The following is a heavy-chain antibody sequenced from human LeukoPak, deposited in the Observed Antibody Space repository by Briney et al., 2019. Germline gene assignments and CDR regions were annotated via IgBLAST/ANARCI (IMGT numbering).Heavy chain of an antibody. V-gene: IGHV3-30*18. Sequence: GGSLRLSCAASGFTFSSYSMNWVRQAPGKGLEWVAVISYDGSNKYYADSVKGRFTISRDNSKNTLYLQMNSLRAEDTAVYYCAKDFKASFDPWGQGTLVTVSS. J-gene: IGHJ5*02. CDR2: ISYDGSNK. CDR1: GFTFSSYS. CDR3: AKDFKASFDP.